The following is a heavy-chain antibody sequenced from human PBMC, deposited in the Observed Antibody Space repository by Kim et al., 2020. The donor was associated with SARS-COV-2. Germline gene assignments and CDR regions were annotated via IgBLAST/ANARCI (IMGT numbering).Heavy chain of an antibody. V-gene: IGHV3-30*04. Sequence: GGSLRLSCAASGFTFSSHAMHWVRQAPGKGLEWVAIISTDGNTLYTASVKGRFTITRDNSKNTLFLQMSSLRPEDTAVYYCAREWADYDSSGFDFWGQGPRVIVSP. CDR2: ISTDGNT. J-gene: IGHJ4*02. CDR3: AREWADYDSSGFDF. D-gene: IGHD3-22*01. CDR1: GFTFSSHA.